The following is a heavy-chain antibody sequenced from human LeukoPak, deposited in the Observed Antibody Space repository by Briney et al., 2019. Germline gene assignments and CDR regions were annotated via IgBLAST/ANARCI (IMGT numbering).Heavy chain of an antibody. CDR1: GFTFSSYS. CDR2: ISGSSDTT. V-gene: IGHV3-23*01. J-gene: IGHJ4*02. CDR3: AKRTSGYFPFDY. D-gene: IGHD5-12*01. Sequence: PGGSLRLSCAASGFTFSSYSMSWVPQAPGEGLEWVSIISGSSDTTYYADSVKGRLTITRDNSMNALYLQMNSLRAEDTAVYYCAKRTSGYFPFDYWGQGTLVTVSS.